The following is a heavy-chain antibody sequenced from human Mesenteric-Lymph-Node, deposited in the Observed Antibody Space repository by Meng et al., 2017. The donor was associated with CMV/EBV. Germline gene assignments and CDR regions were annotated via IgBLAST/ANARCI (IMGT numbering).Heavy chain of an antibody. CDR3: ARSYYDIFYGMDL. V-gene: IGHV4-59*01. CDR1: GGSISPYY. D-gene: IGHD3-9*01. Sequence: SETLSLTCSVSGGSISPYYWSWIRQPPGKGLEWIGYTYFSGNTNYNPSLKSRVTISVDTSKNQFSLKLRSVTAADTAVYYCARSYYDIFYGMDLWGQGTTVTVSS. CDR2: TYFSGNT. J-gene: IGHJ6*02.